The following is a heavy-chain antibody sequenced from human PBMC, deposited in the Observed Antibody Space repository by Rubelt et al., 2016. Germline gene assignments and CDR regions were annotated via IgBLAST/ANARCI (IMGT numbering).Heavy chain of an antibody. V-gene: IGHV2-5*02. CDR1: GFSLSTSGVG. J-gene: IGHJ5*02. CDR2: IYWDDDK. Sequence: QITLKASGPTLVKPTQTLTLTCTFSGFSLSTSGVGVGWIRQPPGKALEWLALIYWDDDKRYSPSLKSRLTITKDTSKNQVVLTMTNREPVDRATYYCANRGRYSSSYWFDPSGQGTLVTVS. CDR3: ANRGRYSSSYWFDP. D-gene: IGHD6-13*01.